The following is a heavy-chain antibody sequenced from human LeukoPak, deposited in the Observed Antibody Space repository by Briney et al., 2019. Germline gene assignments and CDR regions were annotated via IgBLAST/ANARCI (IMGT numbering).Heavy chain of an antibody. CDR1: GGTFSSYA. CDR2: IIPIFGTA. J-gene: IGHJ5*02. V-gene: IGHV1-69*05. D-gene: IGHD3-10*01. Sequence: ASVKVSCKASGGTFSSYAISWVRQAPGQGLEWMGGIIPIFGTANYAQKFQGRVTITTDESTSTAYMELSSLRSEDTAVYYCARDSALHSGWLDPWGQGTLVTVSS. CDR3: ARDSALHSGWLDP.